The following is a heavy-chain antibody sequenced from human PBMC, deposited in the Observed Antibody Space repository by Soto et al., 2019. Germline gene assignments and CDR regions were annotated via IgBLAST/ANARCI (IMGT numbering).Heavy chain of an antibody. CDR2: ISGSGSST. CDR1: GFTFSSYA. J-gene: IGHJ3*02. CDR3: ARRNWNYGAFDI. Sequence: GGSLRLSCAASGFTFSSYAMSWVRQAPGKGLEWVSGISGSGSSTYYADSVKGRFTISRDNSKNALYLQVNSLRADDTAVYYCARRNWNYGAFDIWGQGTMVTVSS. D-gene: IGHD1-7*01. V-gene: IGHV3-23*01.